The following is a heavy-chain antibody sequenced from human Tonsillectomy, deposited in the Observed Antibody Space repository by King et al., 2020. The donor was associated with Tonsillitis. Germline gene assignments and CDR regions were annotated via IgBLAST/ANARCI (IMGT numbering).Heavy chain of an antibody. J-gene: IGHJ4*02. D-gene: IGHD2-15*01. CDR3: AKNFVHGVACYDY. V-gene: IGHV3-23*04. Sequence: VQLVESGGGLVQPGGSLRLSCAASGFTFSNYAMTWVRQAPGKGLEWVSAISGDGYYIYYADSVEGRFTVSRDNSQNTVYLQMNSLRAEDRAVYYCAKNFVHGVACYDYWGQGTLVTVSS. CDR1: GFTFSNYA. CDR2: ISGDGYYI.